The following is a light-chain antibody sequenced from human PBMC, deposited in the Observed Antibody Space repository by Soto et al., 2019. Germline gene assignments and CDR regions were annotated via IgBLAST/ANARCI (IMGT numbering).Light chain of an antibody. J-gene: IGLJ1*01. CDR3: AAWDDSLNGLYV. CDR1: SSNIGSNT. V-gene: IGLV1-44*01. Sequence: QSVLTRPPSASGTPGQRVTISSSGSSSNIGSNTVNWYQQLPGTAPKLLIYSNNQRPSGVPDRFSGSKSGTSASLAISGLQSEDEADYYCAAWDDSLNGLYVFGTGTKLTVL. CDR2: SNN.